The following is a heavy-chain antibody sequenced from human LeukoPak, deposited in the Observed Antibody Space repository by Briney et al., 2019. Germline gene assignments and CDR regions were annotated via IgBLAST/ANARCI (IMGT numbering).Heavy chain of an antibody. D-gene: IGHD3-22*01. V-gene: IGHV4-30-2*01. J-gene: IGHJ3*02. CDR2: IYHSGST. CDR3: ARHMAYDSSGYYSGSDAFDI. Sequence: PSQTLSLTCAVSGGSISSGGYSWSWIRQPPGKGLEWIGYIYHSGSTYYNPSLKSRVTISVDRSKNQFSLKLSSVTAADTAVYYCARHMAYDSSGYYSGSDAFDIWGQGTMVTVSS. CDR1: GGSISSGGYS.